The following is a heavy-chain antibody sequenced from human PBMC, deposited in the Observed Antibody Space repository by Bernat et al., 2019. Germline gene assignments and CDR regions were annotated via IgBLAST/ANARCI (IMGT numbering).Heavy chain of an antibody. Sequence: QVQLVQSGAEVKKPGASVKVSCKASGYSFTGYYMHWVRQAPGQGLEWVGWISPNSGGTNYAQEFQGWVTMTRDTSISTAYMELSRLSTDDTAVYYCARVRAYYYDSGGWGDAFAIWGQGTMVTVSS. D-gene: IGHD3-22*01. V-gene: IGHV1-2*04. CDR1: GYSFTGYY. CDR3: ARVRAYYYDSGGWGDAFAI. CDR2: ISPNSGGT. J-gene: IGHJ3*02.